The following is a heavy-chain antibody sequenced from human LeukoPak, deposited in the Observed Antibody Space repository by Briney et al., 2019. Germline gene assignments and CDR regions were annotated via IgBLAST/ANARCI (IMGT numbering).Heavy chain of an antibody. CDR2: VKQDGSEQ. V-gene: IGHV3-7*04. CDR1: GFTFSRFW. J-gene: IGHJ4*02. D-gene: IGHD6-13*01. Sequence: GGSLRLSCAASGFTFSRFWMCWVRQPPGKGLEWVANVKQDGSEQYYVDSVKGRFTITRDNAKNSLYLQMNSLRAEDTAVYYCARYGSIVAAGTFDYWGQGTLVTVSS. CDR3: ARYGSIVAAGTFDY.